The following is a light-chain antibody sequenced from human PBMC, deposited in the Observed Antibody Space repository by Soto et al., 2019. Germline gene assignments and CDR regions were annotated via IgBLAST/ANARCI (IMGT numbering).Light chain of an antibody. CDR1: SSNIGSNT. V-gene: IGLV1-44*01. CDR2: SNN. CDR3: AAWDDSLNCYV. Sequence: QSVRTQPPSASWTPGQRVTSSCSGSSSNIGSNTVNWYQQLPGTAPKLLIYSNNQRPSGVPDRFSGSKSGTSASLAISGLQSEDEADYYCAAWDDSLNCYVFGTGTKVTVL. J-gene: IGLJ1*01.